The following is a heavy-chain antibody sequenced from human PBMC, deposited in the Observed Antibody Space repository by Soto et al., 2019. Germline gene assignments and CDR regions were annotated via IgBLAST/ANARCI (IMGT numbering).Heavy chain of an antibody. J-gene: IGHJ4*02. CDR3: ARLPSRHLVDY. D-gene: IGHD3-3*02. V-gene: IGHV4-39*01. Sequence: PSETLSLTCTVSGTSFNSSGYYWGWIRQPPGKGLEWIGSMFYGVSTYYNPSLKSRVTVSVDTSKNQFSLNLRSVTAADTAVYYCARLPSRHLVDYWGQGTLVTVSS. CDR1: GTSFNSSGYY. CDR2: MFYGVST.